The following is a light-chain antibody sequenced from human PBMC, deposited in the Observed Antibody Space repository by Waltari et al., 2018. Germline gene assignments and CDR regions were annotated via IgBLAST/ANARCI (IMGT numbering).Light chain of an antibody. Sequence: QSVLTQPPSVSGAPGQRVTISCTGSSSNIGAGYDVHWYQQLPGTAPKLLIYDKHTRPAGVPDRFSGSNSGTSASLAITGLQAEDEADYYCQSYDRSLSGSVFGGGTKLTVL. V-gene: IGLV1-40*01. CDR1: SSNIGAGYD. CDR3: QSYDRSLSGSV. J-gene: IGLJ2*01. CDR2: DKH.